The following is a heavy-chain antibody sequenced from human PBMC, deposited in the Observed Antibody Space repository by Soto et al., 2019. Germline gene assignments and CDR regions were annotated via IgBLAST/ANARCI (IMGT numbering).Heavy chain of an antibody. J-gene: IGHJ4*02. Sequence: PSETLSLTCAVYGGSFSGYYWSWIRQPPGKGLEWIGEINHSGSTNYNPSLKSRVTISVDTSKNQFSLKLSSVTAADTAVYYCARGRYYYDSSGYYQSLTPYYFDYWGQGTLVTVSS. CDR3: ARGRYYYDSSGYYQSLTPYYFDY. V-gene: IGHV4-34*01. CDR2: INHSGST. CDR1: GGSFSGYY. D-gene: IGHD3-22*01.